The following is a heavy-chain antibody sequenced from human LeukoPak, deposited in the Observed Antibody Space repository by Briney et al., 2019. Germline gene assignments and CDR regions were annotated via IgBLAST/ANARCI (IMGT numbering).Heavy chain of an antibody. D-gene: IGHD1-20*01. V-gene: IGHV4-59*08. CDR3: ARVRYNWNRDFDY. J-gene: IGHJ4*02. CDR1: GGSISSYY. CDR2: IYYSGST. Sequence: SETLSLTCTVSGGSISSYYWSWIRQPPGKGLEWIGSIYYSGSTYYNPSLKSRVTISVDTSTNQFSLKLSSVTAADTAVYYCARVRYNWNRDFDYWGQGTLVTVSS.